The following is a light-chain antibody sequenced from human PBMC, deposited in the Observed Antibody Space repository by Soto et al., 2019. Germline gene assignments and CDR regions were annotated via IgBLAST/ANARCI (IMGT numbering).Light chain of an antibody. Sequence: QSALTQPASVSGSPGQSITISCTGTSSDVGGYNYVSWYQQHPGKAPKLIIYDVSDRPSGVSNRFSGSKSGNTASLTISGLQADDEADYFCSSYTGSSTLYVFGTGTKVTVL. CDR1: SSDVGGYNY. CDR3: SSYTGSSTLYV. J-gene: IGLJ1*01. CDR2: DVS. V-gene: IGLV2-14*03.